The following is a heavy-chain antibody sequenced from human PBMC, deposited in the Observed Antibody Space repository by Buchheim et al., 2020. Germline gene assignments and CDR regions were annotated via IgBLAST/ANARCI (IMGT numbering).Heavy chain of an antibody. D-gene: IGHD5-12*01. CDR1: GGSISSYY. V-gene: IGHV4-59*01. Sequence: QVQLQESGPGLVKPSETLSLTCTVSGGSISSYYWSWIRQPPGKGLEWIGYIYYSGSTNYNPSLKSRVTISVDTSKNQFSLKLSSVTAADTAVYYCARYSITYGMDVWGQGTT. J-gene: IGHJ6*02. CDR2: IYYSGST. CDR3: ARYSITYGMDV.